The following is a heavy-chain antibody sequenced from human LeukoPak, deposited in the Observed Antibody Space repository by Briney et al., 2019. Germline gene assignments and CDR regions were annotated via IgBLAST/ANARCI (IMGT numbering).Heavy chain of an antibody. J-gene: IGHJ4*02. CDR3: AKDTRHPGYSNFDY. Sequence: PGGSLRLSCAASGFTFSSYGMHWVRQAPGKGLEWVAVISYDGSNKYYADSVKGRFTISRDNSKNTLYLQMNSLRAEDTAVYYCAKDTRHPGYSNFDYWGQGTLVTVSS. V-gene: IGHV3-30*18. D-gene: IGHD5-18*01. CDR1: GFTFSSYG. CDR2: ISYDGSNK.